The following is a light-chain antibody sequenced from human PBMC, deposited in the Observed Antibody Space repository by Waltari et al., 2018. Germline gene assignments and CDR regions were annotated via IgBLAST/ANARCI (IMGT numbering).Light chain of an antibody. Sequence: QSALTQPASMSGSPGQSITISCTGSSRAIGGYNLLSWFQQHPGKAPKPIIYDSTNRPSGVSDRFSASKSGSTASLTISGLQGEDEADYYCCAYAGSDTFIFGGGTQVTV. V-gene: IGLV2-23*01. CDR1: SRAIGGYNL. CDR2: DST. CDR3: CAYAGSDTFI. J-gene: IGLJ6*01.